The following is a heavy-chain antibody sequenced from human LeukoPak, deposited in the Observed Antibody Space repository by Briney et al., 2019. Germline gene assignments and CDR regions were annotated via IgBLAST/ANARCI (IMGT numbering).Heavy chain of an antibody. CDR2: IIPILGIA. CDR1: GGTFSSYT. Sequence: SVKVSCKASGGTFSSYTISWVRQAPGQGLEWMGRIIPILGIANYAQKFQGRVTITADKSTSTAYMELSSLRSEDTAVYYCARDPLSDPPGDYWGQGTLVTVSS. CDR3: ARDPLSDPPGDY. V-gene: IGHV1-69*04. J-gene: IGHJ4*02.